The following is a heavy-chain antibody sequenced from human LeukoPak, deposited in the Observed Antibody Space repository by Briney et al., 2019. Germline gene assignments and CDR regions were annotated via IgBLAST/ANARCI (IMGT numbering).Heavy chain of an antibody. Sequence: SQTLSITCAVSGGSISSGGYYWSWIRQHPGKGLEWIGYIYYSGSTYYNPSLKSRVTISVDTSKNQFSLKLSSVTAADTAVYYCARVRFSNLFDYWGQGTLVTVSS. D-gene: IGHD3-16*01. CDR1: GGSISSGGYY. V-gene: IGHV4-31*11. J-gene: IGHJ4*02. CDR2: IYYSGST. CDR3: ARVRFSNLFDY.